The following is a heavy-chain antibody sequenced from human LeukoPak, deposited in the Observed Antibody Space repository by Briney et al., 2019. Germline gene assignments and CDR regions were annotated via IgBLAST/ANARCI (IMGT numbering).Heavy chain of an antibody. CDR1: GGSISSGGYY. CDR3: VRDMKGADYSNYYDY. J-gene: IGHJ4*02. Sequence: SETLSLTCTVSGGSISSGGYYWSWIRQHPGKGLEWIGYIYYSGSTYYNPSLKSRVTISVDTSKNQFSLKLSSVTAADTAVYYCVRDMKGADYSNYYDYWGQGTLVTVSS. D-gene: IGHD4-11*01. V-gene: IGHV4-31*03. CDR2: IYYSGST.